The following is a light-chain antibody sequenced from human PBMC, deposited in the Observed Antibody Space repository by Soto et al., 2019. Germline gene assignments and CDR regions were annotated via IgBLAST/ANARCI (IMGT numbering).Light chain of an antibody. V-gene: IGKV1-9*01. Sequence: IQLTQSPSSLSASVGDRVTITCRASQGISGYLAWYQRKPGKAPKLPIYAASTLQSGVPSRFSGSGSGTDFTLTISSLQPEDFATYYCQQLNSYPYTFGQGTKLEIK. CDR2: AAS. CDR3: QQLNSYPYT. J-gene: IGKJ2*01. CDR1: QGISGY.